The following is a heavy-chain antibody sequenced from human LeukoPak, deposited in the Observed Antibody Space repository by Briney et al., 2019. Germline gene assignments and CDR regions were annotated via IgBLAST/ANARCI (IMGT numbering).Heavy chain of an antibody. D-gene: IGHD6-13*01. Sequence: SETLSLTCTFSGVSISSYYWNWIRQSPGMPLEWIGDIYYNGSTNYNPSLKSRVTISVDTSKNQFSLKLSSVTAADTAVYYCARGGIAADDGILDYWGQGSLVTVSS. V-gene: IGHV4-59*08. J-gene: IGHJ4*02. CDR2: IYYNGST. CDR3: ARGGIAADDGILDY. CDR1: GVSISSYY.